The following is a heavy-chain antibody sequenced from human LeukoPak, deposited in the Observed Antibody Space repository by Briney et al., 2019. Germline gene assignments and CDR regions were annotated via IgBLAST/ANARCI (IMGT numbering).Heavy chain of an antibody. V-gene: IGHV4-39*07. CDR1: GGSISSSSYY. D-gene: IGHD3-22*01. J-gene: IGHJ4*02. Sequence: SETLSLTCTVSGGSISSSSYYWGWIRQPPGKGLEWIGSIYYSGSTYYNPSLKSRVTISVDTSKNQFSLKLSSVTAADTAVYYCASRYDSSGPSDDYWGQGTLVTVSS. CDR3: ASRYDSSGPSDDY. CDR2: IYYSGST.